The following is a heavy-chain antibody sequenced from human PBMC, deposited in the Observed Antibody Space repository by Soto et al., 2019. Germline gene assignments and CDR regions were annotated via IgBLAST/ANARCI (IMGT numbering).Heavy chain of an antibody. D-gene: IGHD5-18*01. CDR1: GGTFTSDG. CDR2: IIPPFTTA. V-gene: IGHV1-69*01. Sequence: QVQLVQSGAEVKKPGSSVKVSGKASGGTFTSDGISWVRQAPGQGLEWVGGIIPPFTTAKYAQTFQGRVTITADESTRSAYMELRSLRSEDTAVYYCARDPRGYKYGSDCDYWGQGTLVTVSS. J-gene: IGHJ4*02. CDR3: ARDPRGYKYGSDCDY.